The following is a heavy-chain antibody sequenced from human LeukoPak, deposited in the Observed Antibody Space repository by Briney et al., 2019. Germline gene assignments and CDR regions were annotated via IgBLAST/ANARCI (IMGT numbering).Heavy chain of an antibody. CDR3: ARVGSSGYYYYYYYMDV. J-gene: IGHJ6*03. CDR2: ISYDSLNR. Sequence: GGSLRLSCADSGFTFSTYAIHWVRQAPGKGLEWVSVISYDSLNRYYADSVKGRFTISRDNSKNTLYLQMNSLRAEDTAVYYCARVGSSGYYYYYYYMDVWGKGTTVTVSS. V-gene: IGHV3-30*03. CDR1: GFTFSTYA. D-gene: IGHD3-22*01.